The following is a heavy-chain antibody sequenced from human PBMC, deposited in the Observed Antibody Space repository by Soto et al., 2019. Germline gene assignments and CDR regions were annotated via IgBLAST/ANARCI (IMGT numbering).Heavy chain of an antibody. D-gene: IGHD2-2*01. V-gene: IGHV1-69*13. J-gene: IGHJ6*02. CDR1: GGTFSSYA. Sequence: ASVKVSCKASGGTFSSYAISWVRQAPGQGLEWMGGIIPIFGTANYAQKFQGRVTITADESTSTAYMELSSLRSEDTAVYYCARDPGIVVVPAAMDVFYGMDVWGQGTTVTVSS. CDR3: ARDPGIVVVPAAMDVFYGMDV. CDR2: IIPIFGTA.